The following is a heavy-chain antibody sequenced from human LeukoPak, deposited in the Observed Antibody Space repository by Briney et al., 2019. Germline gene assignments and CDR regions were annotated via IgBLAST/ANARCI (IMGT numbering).Heavy chain of an antibody. V-gene: IGHV4-34*01. D-gene: IGHD6-13*01. Sequence: SETLSLTCAVYGGSFSKHQWSWIRQPPGKGLEWIGEINDGGSTNYNPSLKSRVTISVDTSKNQFSLKLSSVTAADTAVYYCASLAAGGLDYWGQGTLVTVSS. J-gene: IGHJ4*02. CDR2: INDGGST. CDR3: ASLAAGGLDY. CDR1: GGSFSKHQ.